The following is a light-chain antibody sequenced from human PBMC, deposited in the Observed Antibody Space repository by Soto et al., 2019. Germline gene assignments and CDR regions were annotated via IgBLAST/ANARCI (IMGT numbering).Light chain of an antibody. V-gene: IGLV4-60*02. J-gene: IGLJ3*02. Sequence: QLVLTQSSSASASLGSSVNLTCTLSSGHSSYIIAWHQQQPGKAPRYLIKLEGSGSYNKGSGVPDRFSGSSSGADRYLIISNLQFEDEADYYCETWDSNIHWVFGGGTKLTVL. CDR3: ETWDSNIHWV. CDR1: SGHSSYI. CDR2: LEGSGSY.